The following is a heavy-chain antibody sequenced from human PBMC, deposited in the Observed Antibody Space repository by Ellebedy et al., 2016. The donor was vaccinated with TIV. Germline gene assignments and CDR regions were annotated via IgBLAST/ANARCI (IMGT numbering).Heavy chain of an antibody. Sequence: GESLKISXSASGFTFSSYAMHWVRQAPGKGLEWVSAISGSGGSTYYADSVKGRFTISRDNSKNTLYLQMNSLRAEDTAVYYCANGAVGGWGQGTLVTVSS. D-gene: IGHD3-3*01. J-gene: IGHJ4*02. CDR3: ANGAVGG. CDR1: GFTFSSYA. CDR2: ISGSGGST. V-gene: IGHV3-23*01.